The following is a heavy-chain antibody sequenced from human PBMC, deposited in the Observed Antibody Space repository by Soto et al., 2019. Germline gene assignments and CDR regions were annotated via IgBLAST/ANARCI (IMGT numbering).Heavy chain of an antibody. CDR1: DCTIRSYY. Sequence: SEPLPITSTFADCTIRSYYWRWIRQPPGKGLEWIGYIYYSGSTNYNPSLKSRVTISVDTSKNQFSLKLSSVTAADTAVYFCARPRYYDWCFDLWGLRTQVTVSS. CDR2: IYYSGST. D-gene: IGHD3-9*01. CDR3: ARPRYYDWCFDL. J-gene: IGHJ4*02. V-gene: IGHV4-59*01.